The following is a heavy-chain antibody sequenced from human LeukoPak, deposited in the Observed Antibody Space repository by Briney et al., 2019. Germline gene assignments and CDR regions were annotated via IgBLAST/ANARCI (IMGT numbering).Heavy chain of an antibody. CDR3: ARDNSSGWYGALLSY. CDR1: GYTFTSYG. V-gene: IGHV1-18*01. D-gene: IGHD6-19*01. J-gene: IGHJ4*02. CDR2: ISAYNGNS. Sequence: ASVKVSCKASGYTFTSYGISWVRQAPGQGLEWMGWISAYNGNSNYAQKLQGRVTMTTDTSTCTAYMELRSLRSDDTAVYYCARDNSSGWYGALLSYWGQGTLVTVSS.